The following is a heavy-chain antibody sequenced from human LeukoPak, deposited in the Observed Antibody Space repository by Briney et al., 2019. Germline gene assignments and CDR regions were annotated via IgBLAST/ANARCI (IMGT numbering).Heavy chain of an antibody. CDR2: VSTNGGST. J-gene: IGHJ4*02. CDR1: GFTFSSYA. V-gene: IGHV3-23*01. Sequence: PGGSLRLSCAASGFTFSSYAMSWVRQTPGKGLEWVSTVSTNGGSTYYADSVKGRFTISRDNSKDTLYLQMNSLRAEDTAVYYCAKYGSGSYLYYFDYWGQGTLVTVSS. CDR3: AKYGSGSYLYYFDY. D-gene: IGHD3-10*01.